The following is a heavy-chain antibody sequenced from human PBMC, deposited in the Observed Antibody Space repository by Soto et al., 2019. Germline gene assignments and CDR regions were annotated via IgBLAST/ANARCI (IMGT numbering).Heavy chain of an antibody. D-gene: IGHD4-17*01. J-gene: IGHJ4*02. CDR2: IWYDGSNK. V-gene: IGHV3-33*01. Sequence: QVQLVESGGGVVQPGRSLRLSCAASGFTFSSYGMHWVRQAPGKGLEWVAVIWYDGSNKYYADSVKGRFTISRDNSKNTLYLQMSSLRAEDTAVYYCARDPTGSYYFDYWGQGTLVTVSS. CDR3: ARDPTGSYYFDY. CDR1: GFTFSSYG.